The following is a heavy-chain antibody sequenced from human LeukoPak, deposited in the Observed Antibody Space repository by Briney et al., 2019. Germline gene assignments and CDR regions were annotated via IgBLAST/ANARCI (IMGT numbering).Heavy chain of an antibody. D-gene: IGHD3-22*01. V-gene: IGHV1-18*01. Sequence: ASVKVSCKASGYTFTSYGISWVRQAPGQGLEWMGWISGYNGNTNYAQKLQGRVTMTTDTSTSTAYMELRSLRSDDTAVYYCARGNLDSRGYPGKYYFDYWGQGTLVTVSS. CDR2: ISGYNGNT. J-gene: IGHJ4*02. CDR1: GYTFTSYG. CDR3: ARGNLDSRGYPGKYYFDY.